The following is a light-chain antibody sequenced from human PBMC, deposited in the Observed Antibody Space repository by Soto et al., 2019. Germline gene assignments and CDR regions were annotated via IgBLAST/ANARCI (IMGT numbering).Light chain of an antibody. J-gene: IGKJ5*01. Sequence: AILVSQYPSSLSASVGDTVTITCRASQGISSAFAWYQQKPGKVPRLLIYDVFNLQSGVPAWFSGRGSGTDFTLTLFRLQPEDFGTYYSQSLEIYPLPCGPGARLEI. CDR2: DVF. CDR1: QGISSA. V-gene: IGKV1-13*02. CDR3: QSLEIYPLP.